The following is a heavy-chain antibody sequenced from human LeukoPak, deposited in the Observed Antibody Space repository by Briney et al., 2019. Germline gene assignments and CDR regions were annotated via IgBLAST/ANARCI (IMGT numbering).Heavy chain of an antibody. V-gene: IGHV1-69*04. CDR1: GGTFSSYA. Sequence: SVKVSCKASGGTFSSYAISWVRQAPGQGLEWMGRIIPILGIANYAQKFQGRVTITADKSTSTAYVELSSLRSEDTAVYYCARETVAGTVMSYYGMDVWGQGTTVTVSS. D-gene: IGHD6-19*01. J-gene: IGHJ6*02. CDR2: IIPILGIA. CDR3: ARETVAGTVMSYYGMDV.